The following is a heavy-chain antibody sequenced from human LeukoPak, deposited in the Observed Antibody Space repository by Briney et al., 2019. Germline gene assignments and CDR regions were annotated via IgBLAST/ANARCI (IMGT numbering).Heavy chain of an antibody. D-gene: IGHD1-1*01. V-gene: IGHV1-69*13. CDR3: ARALNWNPPDY. CDR2: IIPXXXXX. CDR1: GGTFXSYX. Sequence: VASVKVSCKASGGTFXSYXISWVRQAPGQGLEWMGGIIPXXXXXXXXXXXXXXXXITAXESTSTAYMELSSLRSEDTAVYYCARALNWNPPDYWGQGTLVTVSS. J-gene: IGHJ4*02.